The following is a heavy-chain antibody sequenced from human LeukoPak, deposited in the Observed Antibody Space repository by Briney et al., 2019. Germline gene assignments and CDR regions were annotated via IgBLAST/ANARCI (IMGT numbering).Heavy chain of an antibody. J-gene: IGHJ3*02. CDR2: IYTSGST. V-gene: IGHV4-4*07. CDR3: ARDGLLCSSTSCYSDDAFDI. CDR1: GGSISRNY. Sequence: PSETLSLTCTVSGGSISRNYWSWIRQPAGKGLEWIGRIYTSGSTNYNPSLKSRVTISVDTSKNQFSLKLSSVTAADTAVYYCARDGLLCSSTSCYSDDAFDIWGQGTMVTVSS. D-gene: IGHD2-2*02.